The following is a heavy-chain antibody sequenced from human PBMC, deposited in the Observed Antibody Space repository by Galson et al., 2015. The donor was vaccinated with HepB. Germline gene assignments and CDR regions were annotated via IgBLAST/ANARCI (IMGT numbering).Heavy chain of an antibody. D-gene: IGHD2-15*01. J-gene: IGHJ6*02. CDR2: INPSGGST. CDR3: ARDLLKDIVVVVAATTSSHYGMDV. V-gene: IGHV1-46*01. Sequence: SVKVSCKASGYTFTGYYMHWVRQAPGQGLEWMGIINPSGGSTSYAQKLQGRVTMTRDTSTSTVYMELSSLRSEDTAVYYCARDLLKDIVVVVAATTSSHYGMDVWGQGTTVTVSS. CDR1: GYTFTGYY.